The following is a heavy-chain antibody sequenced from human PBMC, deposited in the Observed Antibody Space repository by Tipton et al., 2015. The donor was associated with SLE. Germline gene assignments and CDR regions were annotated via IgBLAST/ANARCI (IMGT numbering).Heavy chain of an antibody. CDR3: ARDHTPYYDFWSGYPWADYVDY. D-gene: IGHD3-3*01. V-gene: IGHV4-39*07. Sequence: TLSLTCTVSGGSISSSSYYWGWIRQPPGKGLEWIGSIYYSGSTYYNPSLKSRVTISVDTSKTQFSLMLISVTAADTAVYYCARDHTPYYDFWSGYPWADYVDYWGQGTLVTVSS. CDR2: IYYSGST. CDR1: GGSISSSSYY. J-gene: IGHJ4*02.